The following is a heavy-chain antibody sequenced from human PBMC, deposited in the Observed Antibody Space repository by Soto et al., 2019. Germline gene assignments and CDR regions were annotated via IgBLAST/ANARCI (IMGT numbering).Heavy chain of an antibody. V-gene: IGHV5-51*01. CDR2: IYPSDSDT. CDR1: GYKYAGYW. J-gene: IGHJ4*02. CDR3: ARGGVSSRTFGN. Sequence: GESLKICFTGSGYKYAGYWIAWVRQMTGKGLELMVIIYPSDSDTRYRPSFQGQVTISADKSISSAYLQLGSRRASDTAMYYCARGGVSSRTFGNWRQGTPVTVS. D-gene: IGHD3-10*01.